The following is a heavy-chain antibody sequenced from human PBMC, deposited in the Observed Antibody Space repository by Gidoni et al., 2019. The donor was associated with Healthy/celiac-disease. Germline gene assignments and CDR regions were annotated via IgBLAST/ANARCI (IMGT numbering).Heavy chain of an antibody. Sequence: QVQLQPWGAGLLTPSETLSLACAVYGGSFSGYYWCWIRQPPGKGLELIGEINHSGSTNYNPSLKSRVTISVDTSKNQFSLKLSSVTAADTAVYYCARGTVTTCGDYWGQGTLVTVSS. V-gene: IGHV4-34*01. D-gene: IGHD4-17*01. CDR1: GGSFSGYY. CDR2: INHSGST. J-gene: IGHJ4*02. CDR3: ARGTVTTCGDY.